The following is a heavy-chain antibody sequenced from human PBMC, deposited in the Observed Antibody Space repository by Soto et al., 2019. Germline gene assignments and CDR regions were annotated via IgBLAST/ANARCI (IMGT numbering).Heavy chain of an antibody. CDR1: GYTFSTYY. Sequence: ASVKVSCKASGYTFSTYYMHWVRQAPGQGYEWMGIINPSGGSTTYAQKFQGRVTMTRDTSTTTVYMELSSLKSEDTAVYYCARTYYYGSGSYSFDPWGQGTLVTVSS. CDR2: INPSGGST. J-gene: IGHJ5*02. D-gene: IGHD3-10*01. V-gene: IGHV1-46*01. CDR3: ARTYYYGSGSYSFDP.